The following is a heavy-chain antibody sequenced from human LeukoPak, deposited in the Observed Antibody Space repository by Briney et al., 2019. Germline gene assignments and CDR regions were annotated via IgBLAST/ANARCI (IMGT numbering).Heavy chain of an antibody. Sequence: SETLSLTCTVSGGSISSYYWSWIRQPPGQGLEWIGYIYYSGSTNYNPSLKSRVTISVDTSKNQFSLKLSSVTAADTAVYYCARGPTGASGSYAPYYYYYGMDVWGQGTTVTVSS. V-gene: IGHV4-59*01. D-gene: IGHD1-26*01. CDR1: GGSISSYY. J-gene: IGHJ6*02. CDR3: ARGPTGASGSYAPYYYYYGMDV. CDR2: IYYSGST.